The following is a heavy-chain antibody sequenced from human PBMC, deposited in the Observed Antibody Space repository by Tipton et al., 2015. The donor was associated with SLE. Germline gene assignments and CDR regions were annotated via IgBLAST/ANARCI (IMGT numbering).Heavy chain of an antibody. CDR3: ARGPPFDY. CDR1: GGPFSGYY. J-gene: IGHJ4*02. Sequence: TLSLTCAVYGGPFSGYYWSWIRQPPGKGLEWIGEINHSGSTNYNPSLKSRVTISVDTSKNQFSLKLSSVTAADTAVYYCARGPPFDYWGQGTLVTVSS. CDR2: INHSGST. V-gene: IGHV4-34*01.